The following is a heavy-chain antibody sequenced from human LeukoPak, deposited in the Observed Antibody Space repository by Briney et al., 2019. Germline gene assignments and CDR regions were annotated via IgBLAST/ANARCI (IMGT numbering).Heavy chain of an antibody. D-gene: IGHD5-24*01. J-gene: IGHJ4*02. CDR1: GGSINNGGYY. Sequence: PSETLSLTCTVSGGSINNGGYYWSWIRQHPGKGLEWIGYIYYSGSSYYNPTLRSRVTISVDTSKNHFSLKLSSVTAADTAVYYCARNRDGYNSFDYWGQGTLVTVSS. CDR3: ARNRDGYNSFDY. CDR2: IYYSGSS. V-gene: IGHV4-31*03.